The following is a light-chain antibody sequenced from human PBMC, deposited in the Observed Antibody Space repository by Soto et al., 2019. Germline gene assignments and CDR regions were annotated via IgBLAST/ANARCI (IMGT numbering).Light chain of an antibody. Sequence: DIQLNQSPSFLSASVGDRITITCRASQGVRGNLAWYQQKPGKAPKLLISAASSLQSGVPSRFSGSVSGTEFTLTISCLQPEDFATYYFQQYGSSTPYTFGQGTKLEIK. CDR2: AAS. CDR3: QQYGSSTPYT. V-gene: IGKV1-9*01. CDR1: QGVRGN. J-gene: IGKJ2*01.